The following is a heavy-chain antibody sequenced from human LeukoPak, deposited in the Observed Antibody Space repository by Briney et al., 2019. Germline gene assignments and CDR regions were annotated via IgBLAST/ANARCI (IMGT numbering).Heavy chain of an antibody. CDR3: ARDHVGRDGYNPPHY. CDR1: GGSISIGSYY. D-gene: IGHD5-24*01. Sequence: SETLSLTCTVSGGSISIGSYYWSWIRQPAGKGLEWIGRIYTSGSTNYNPSLKSRVTISVDTSKNQFSLKLSSVTAADTAMYYCARDHVGRDGYNPPHYWGQGTLVTVSS. V-gene: IGHV4-61*02. CDR2: IYTSGST. J-gene: IGHJ4*02.